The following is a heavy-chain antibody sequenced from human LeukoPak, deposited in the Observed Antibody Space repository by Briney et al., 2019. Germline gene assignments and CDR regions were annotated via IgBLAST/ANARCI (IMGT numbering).Heavy chain of an antibody. Sequence: GASVKVSCKASGYIFTSYALNWVRQAPGQGLEWMGWINTDTGNPTYAQGFTGRFVFSLDSSVTTAYLQISYLKPEDTAVYYCARVGGYCSDGNCYPKYWGQGTLVTVSS. CDR1: GYIFTSYA. V-gene: IGHV7-4-1*02. CDR2: INTDTGNP. CDR3: ARVGGYCSDGNCYPKY. J-gene: IGHJ4*02. D-gene: IGHD2-15*01.